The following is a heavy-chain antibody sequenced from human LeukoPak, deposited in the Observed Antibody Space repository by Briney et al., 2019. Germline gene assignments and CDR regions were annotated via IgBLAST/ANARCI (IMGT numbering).Heavy chain of an antibody. D-gene: IGHD5-18*01. CDR2: ISGSGGST. CDR1: GFTFSSYA. CDR3: AKDPRNSGYSYGYSSH. J-gene: IGHJ4*02. V-gene: IGHV3-23*01. Sequence: GGSLRLSCAASGFTFSSYAMSWVRQAPGQGLEWVSAISGSGGSTYYADSVKGRFTISRDNSKNTLYLQMNSLRAEDTAVYYCAKDPRNSGYSYGYSSHWGQGTLVTVSS.